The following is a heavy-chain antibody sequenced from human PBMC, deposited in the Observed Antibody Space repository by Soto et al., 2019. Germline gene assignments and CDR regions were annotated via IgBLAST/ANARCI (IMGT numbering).Heavy chain of an antibody. D-gene: IGHD5-12*01. V-gene: IGHV4-39*01. CDR2: IYYSGST. Sequence: PSETLSLTCTVSGGSISSSSYYWGWIRQPPGKGLEWIGSIYYSGSTYYNPSLKSRVTISVDTSKNQFSLKLSSVTAADTAVYYCARQGDGYNYEKYFQHWGQGTLVTVSS. CDR1: GGSISSSSYY. CDR3: ARQGDGYNYEKYFQH. J-gene: IGHJ1*01.